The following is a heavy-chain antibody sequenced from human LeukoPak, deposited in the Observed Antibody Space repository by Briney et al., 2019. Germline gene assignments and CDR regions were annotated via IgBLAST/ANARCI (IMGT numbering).Heavy chain of an antibody. V-gene: IGHV4-30-2*01. J-gene: IGHJ4*02. CDR1: GGSISSGGYY. CDR2: IYHSGST. D-gene: IGHD6-13*01. Sequence: PSQTLSPTCTVSGGSISSGGYYWSWIRQPPGKGLEWIGYIYHSGSTYYNPSLKSRVTISVDRSKNQFSLKLSSVTAADTAVYYCARVGKKAAAFDYWGQGTLVTVSS. CDR3: ARVGKKAAAFDY.